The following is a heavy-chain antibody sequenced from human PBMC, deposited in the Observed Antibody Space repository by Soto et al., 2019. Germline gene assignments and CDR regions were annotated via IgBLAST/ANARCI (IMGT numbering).Heavy chain of an antibody. Sequence: GGALRLSCAASGFTFRTFVMSWVLQAPWKGLEWVSAIRGSGGETFYADSVKGRFTISRDNSRNTLYLQMNSLRDEDTALYFCAQDRGWGVVSPSHDYWGRGTLVTVPS. CDR1: GFTFRTFV. CDR3: AQDRGWGVVSPSHDY. J-gene: IGHJ4*02. V-gene: IGHV3-23*01. CDR2: IRGSGGET. D-gene: IGHD2-21*01.